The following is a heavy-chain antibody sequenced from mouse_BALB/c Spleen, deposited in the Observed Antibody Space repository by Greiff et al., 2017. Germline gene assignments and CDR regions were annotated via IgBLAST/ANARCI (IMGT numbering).Heavy chain of an antibody. CDR2: ISSGGSYT. CDR1: GFTFSSYG. V-gene: IGHV5-6*01. J-gene: IGHJ2*01. D-gene: IGHD2-2*01. Sequence: EVNVVESGGDLVKPGGSLKLSCAASGFTFSSYGMSWVRQTPDKRLEWVATISSGGSYTYYPDSVKGRFTISRDNAKNTLYLQMSSLKSEDTAMYYCASTMVTPFDYWGQGTTLTVSS. CDR3: ASTMVTPFDY.